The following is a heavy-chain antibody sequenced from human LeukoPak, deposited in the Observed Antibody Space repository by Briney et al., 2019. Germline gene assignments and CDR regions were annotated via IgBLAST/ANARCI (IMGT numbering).Heavy chain of an antibody. D-gene: IGHD3-10*01. CDR2: IYYSGST. J-gene: IGHJ5*02. CDR3: ARGATRNYYGSGSSNNWFDP. CDR1: GGSISSYY. Sequence: SETLSLTCTVSGGSISSYYWSWIRQPPGKGLERIGYIYYSGSTNYNPSLKSRVTISVDTSKNQFSLKLSSVTAADTAVYYCARGATRNYYGSGSSNNWFDPWGQGTLVTVSS. V-gene: IGHV4-59*01.